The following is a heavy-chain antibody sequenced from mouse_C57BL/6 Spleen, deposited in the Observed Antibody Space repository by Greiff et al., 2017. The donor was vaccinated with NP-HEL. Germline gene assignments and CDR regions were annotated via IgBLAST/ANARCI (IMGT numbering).Heavy chain of an antibody. CDR1: GYSFTGYY. V-gene: IGHV1-31*01. CDR3: ASITTVVATDYYATDY. D-gene: IGHD1-1*01. CDR2: IYPYNGVS. J-gene: IGHJ4*01. Sequence: VQLQQSGPELVKPGASVKISCKASGYSFTGYYMHWVKQSHGNILDWIGYIYPYNGVSSYNQKFKGKATLTVDKSSSTAYMELRSLTSEDSAVYYCASITTVVATDYYATDYWGQGTSVTVSS.